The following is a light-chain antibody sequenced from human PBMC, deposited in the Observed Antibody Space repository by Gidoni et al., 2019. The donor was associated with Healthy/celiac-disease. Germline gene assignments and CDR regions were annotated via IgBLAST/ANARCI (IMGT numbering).Light chain of an antibody. CDR3: QQNYSTPRT. V-gene: IGKV1-39*01. CDR2: AAS. Sequence: DIQMTQSPSSLSASVGDRVTITCRASQSISSYLNWYQQKPGKAPKLLIYAASSLQSGVPSRFSGSGSGTDFTLTISRLQPEDFATYYCQQNYSTPRTFGRGTKVDIK. CDR1: QSISSY. J-gene: IGKJ3*01.